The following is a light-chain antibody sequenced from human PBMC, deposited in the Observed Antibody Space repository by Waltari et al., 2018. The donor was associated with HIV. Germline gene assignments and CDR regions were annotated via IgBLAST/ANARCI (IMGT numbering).Light chain of an antibody. CDR3: QQYDNVPVT. Sequence: DIQMTQSPSSLSASVGARVTITCQASQDISSYLNWYQQKPGKAPKLLIYDASDLETGVPSRFSGSGSWTDLTFSISSLQPADIATYYCQQYDNVPVTFGPGTRVEIK. CDR1: QDISSY. J-gene: IGKJ3*01. V-gene: IGKV1-33*01. CDR2: DAS.